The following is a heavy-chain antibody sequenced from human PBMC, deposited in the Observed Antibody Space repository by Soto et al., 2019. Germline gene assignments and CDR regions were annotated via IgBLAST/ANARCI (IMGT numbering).Heavy chain of an antibody. CDR2: SRDKAQGYST. J-gene: IGHJ5*02. D-gene: IGHD4-4*01. CDR1: GFTLSDHY. V-gene: IGHV3-72*01. Sequence: PGWSLRLSCAGSGFTLSDHYIDWVRQAPGKGLEWVGRSRDKAQGYSTAYAASVKGRVTISRDNFKNTVSLQMNSLRVEDTAIYYCVKDPSPTTGPTDDNWFDTWGLGTLVTVSS. CDR3: VKDPSPTTGPTDDNWFDT.